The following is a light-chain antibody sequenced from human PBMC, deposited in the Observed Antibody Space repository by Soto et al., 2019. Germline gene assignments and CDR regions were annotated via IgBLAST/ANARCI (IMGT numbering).Light chain of an antibody. V-gene: IGKV3-15*01. Sequence: DIVMTQSPAILSVSPGERATLSCRASQSVETFLAWFQHKAGQAPRLLIFGASTRAAGVPARFSGGGSGTEFTLTIDSLRSEDFAVYFCQQYHAWPPGTFGGGTKVDNK. J-gene: IGKJ4*01. CDR2: GAS. CDR1: QSVETF. CDR3: QQYHAWPPGT.